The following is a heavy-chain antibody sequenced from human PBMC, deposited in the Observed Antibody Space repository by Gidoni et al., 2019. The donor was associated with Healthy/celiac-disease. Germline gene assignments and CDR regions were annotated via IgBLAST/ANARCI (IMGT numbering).Heavy chain of an antibody. CDR3: ARSPDPSYWPDYGMDV. D-gene: IGHD2-8*02. V-gene: IGHV1-2*02. Sequence: QVQLVQSGAEVKKPGASVKVSCKASGYTFTGYYMHWVRQAPGQGLEWMGWINPNSGGTNYAQKFQGRVTMTRDTSISTAYMELSRLRSDDTAVYYCARSPDPSYWPDYGMDVWGQGTTVTVSS. J-gene: IGHJ6*02. CDR1: GYTFTGYY. CDR2: INPNSGGT.